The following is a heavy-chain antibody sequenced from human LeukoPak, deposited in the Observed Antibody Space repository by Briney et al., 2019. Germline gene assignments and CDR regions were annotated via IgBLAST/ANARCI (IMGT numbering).Heavy chain of an antibody. CDR1: GFTFSSYA. CDR3: ATLRLSDHFDY. D-gene: IGHD2-15*01. J-gene: IGHJ4*02. V-gene: IGHV3-23*01. Sequence: GGSLRLSCAASGFTFSSYAMNWVRLSPGKGLEWVSAITDNGNTTYYADSVKGRFTISRDNSKNTLYLQMSSLRAEDTAVYYCATLRLSDHFDYWGQGTLVTVSS. CDR2: ITDNGNTT.